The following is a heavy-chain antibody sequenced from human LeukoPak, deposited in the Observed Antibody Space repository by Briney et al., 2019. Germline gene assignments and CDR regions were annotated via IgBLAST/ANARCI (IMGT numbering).Heavy chain of an antibody. CDR2: IIPIFGTA. CDR1: GGTFSSYA. D-gene: IGHD4-23*01. CDR3: ASPHYGGNSFDY. V-gene: IGHV1-69*13. Sequence: ASVKVSCKASGGTFSSYAISWVRQAPGQGLEWMGGIIPIFGTANYAQKFQGRVTITADESTSTAYMELSSLRSEDTAVYYCASPHYGGNSFDYWGQGTLVTVSS. J-gene: IGHJ4*02.